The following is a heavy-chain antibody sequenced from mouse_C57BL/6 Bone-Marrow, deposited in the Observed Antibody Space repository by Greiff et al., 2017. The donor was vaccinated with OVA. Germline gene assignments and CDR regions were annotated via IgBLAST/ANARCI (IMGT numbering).Heavy chain of an antibody. D-gene: IGHD4-1*01. CDR1: GYTFTSYW. CDR3: ARWEVARYFDV. Sequence: QVQLKQPGAELVKPGASVKLSCKASGYTFTSYWMHWVKQRPGQGLEWIGMIHPNSGSTNYNEKFKSKATLTVDKSSSTAYMQLSRLTSEDSAVYYCARWEVARYFDVWGTGTTVTVSS. CDR2: IHPNSGST. J-gene: IGHJ1*03. V-gene: IGHV1-64*01.